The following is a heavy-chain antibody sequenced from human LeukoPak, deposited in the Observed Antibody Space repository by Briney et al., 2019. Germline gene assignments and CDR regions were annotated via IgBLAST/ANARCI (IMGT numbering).Heavy chain of an antibody. CDR1: GFTFSSYG. D-gene: IGHD5-24*01. Sequence: GGSLGLSCAASGFTFSSYGMHWVRQAPGKGLEWVAVISYDGSNKYYADSVKGRFTISRDNSMNTLYLRMNSLRDEDTAVYYCAQAWRWLQLNYWGQGTLVTVSS. V-gene: IGHV3-30*18. J-gene: IGHJ4*02. CDR2: ISYDGSNK. CDR3: AQAWRWLQLNY.